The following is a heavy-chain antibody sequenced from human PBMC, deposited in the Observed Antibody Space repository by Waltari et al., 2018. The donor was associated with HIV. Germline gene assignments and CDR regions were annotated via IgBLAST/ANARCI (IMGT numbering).Heavy chain of an antibody. Sequence: QLQLQESGPGLVKPSETLSLTCPVPGGSISHPRYYWAWIRQPPGKGLQWIGSIYYSGNTYYNPSLKSRVTISVDTSKNQFSLKLGSVTAADTAVYYCARSYCSSTSCYAVGALDIWGQGTMVTVSA. V-gene: IGHV4-39*01. J-gene: IGHJ3*02. CDR2: IYYSGNT. CDR3: ARSYCSSTSCYAVGALDI. D-gene: IGHD2-2*01. CDR1: GGSISHPRYY.